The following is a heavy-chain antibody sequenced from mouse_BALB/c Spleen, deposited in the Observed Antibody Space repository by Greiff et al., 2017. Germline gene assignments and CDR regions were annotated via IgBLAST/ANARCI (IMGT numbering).Heavy chain of an antibody. CDR3: ARVAYSHYYAMDY. J-gene: IGHJ4*01. CDR2: ISYDGSN. CDR1: GYSITSGYY. Sequence: DVKLQESGPGLVKPSQSLSLTCSVTGYSITSGYYWNWIRQFPGNKLEWMGYISYDGSNNYNPSLKNRISITRDTSKNQFFLKLNSVTTEDTATYYCARVAYSHYYAMDYWGQGTSVTVSS. V-gene: IGHV3-6*02. D-gene: IGHD2-10*01.